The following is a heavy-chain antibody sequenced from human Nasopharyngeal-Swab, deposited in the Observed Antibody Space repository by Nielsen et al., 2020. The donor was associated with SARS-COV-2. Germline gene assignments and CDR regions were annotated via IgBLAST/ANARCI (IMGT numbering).Heavy chain of an antibody. J-gene: IGHJ6*02. Sequence: SETLSLTCTVSGGSISSGGYYWSWIRQHPGKGLEWIGYIYYSGSTYYNPSLKSRVTISVDTSKNQFSLKLSSVTAADTAVYYCARDPVRGASSFYYYSYGMDVWGQGTTVTVSS. D-gene: IGHD3-10*01. CDR3: ARDPVRGASSFYYYSYGMDV. V-gene: IGHV4-31*03. CDR1: GGSISSGGYY. CDR2: IYYSGST.